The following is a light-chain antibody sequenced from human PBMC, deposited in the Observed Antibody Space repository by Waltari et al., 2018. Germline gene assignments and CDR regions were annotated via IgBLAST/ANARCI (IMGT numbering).Light chain of an antibody. CDR3: HLWDSTSDHVI. CDR2: DDS. CDR1: NIGRKS. Sequence: SYVLTQPPSVSVAPGQTATITCAGNNIGRKSLHWYQQKPGQAPVLVVYDDSDRPSGIPERISGSNSGNTATLTSSRVEAGDEADYYCHLWDSTSDHVIFGGGTKLNVL. V-gene: IGLV3-21*02. J-gene: IGLJ2*01.